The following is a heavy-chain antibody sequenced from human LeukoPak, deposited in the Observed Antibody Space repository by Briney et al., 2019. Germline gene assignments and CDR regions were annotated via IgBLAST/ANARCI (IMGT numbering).Heavy chain of an antibody. CDR2: INTDGGFT. J-gene: IGHJ4*02. CDR3: AREAKVGGALQY. Sequence: PGGSLRLSCAASGFIFSDYWMHWVRQAPGKGLVRVSRINTDGGFTRYADSVQGRFIISRDTAKNTLFLQMNSLRAEDTAVYYCAREAKVGGALQYWGQGILVTVSS. V-gene: IGHV3-74*01. CDR1: GFIFSDYW. D-gene: IGHD1-26*01.